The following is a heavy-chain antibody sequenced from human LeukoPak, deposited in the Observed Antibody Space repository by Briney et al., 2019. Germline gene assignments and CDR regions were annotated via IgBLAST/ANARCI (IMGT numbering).Heavy chain of an antibody. D-gene: IGHD4-23*01. CDR2: INFDGSST. Sequence: GGSLRLSCTASGFTFSSHWMHWVRQAPGKGLVWVSRINFDGSSTNYADSVRGRFTISRDNAKDTLYLQINSLRAEDTAVYYCARAYYSGNSEFYYWGQGTLVTVSS. V-gene: IGHV3-74*01. J-gene: IGHJ4*02. CDR3: ARAYYSGNSEFYY. CDR1: GFTFSSHW.